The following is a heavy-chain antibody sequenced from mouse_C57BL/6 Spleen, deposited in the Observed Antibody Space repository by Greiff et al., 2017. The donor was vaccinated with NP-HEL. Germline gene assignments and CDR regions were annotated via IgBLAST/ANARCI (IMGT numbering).Heavy chain of an antibody. V-gene: IGHV5-17*01. J-gene: IGHJ3*01. CDR2: ISSGSSTI. Sequence: DVHLVESGGGLVKPGGSLKLSCAASGFTFSDYGMHWVRQAPEKGLEWVAYISSGSSTIYYADTVKGRFTISRDNAKNNLFLQMTSLRSEDTAMYYCARPEFITTVVGAYWGQGTLVTVSA. CDR3: ARPEFITTVVGAY. D-gene: IGHD1-1*01. CDR1: GFTFSDYG.